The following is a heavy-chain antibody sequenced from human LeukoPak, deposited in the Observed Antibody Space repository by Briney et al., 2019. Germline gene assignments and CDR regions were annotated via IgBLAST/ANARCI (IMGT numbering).Heavy chain of an antibody. Sequence: SETLSLTCTVPGGSISSYYWSWIRQPPGKGLEWIGYIYYSGSTNYNPSLKSRVTISVDTSKNQFSLKLSSVTAADTAVYYCARTPRVYYYYGMDVWGKGTTVTVSS. CDR1: GGSISSYY. V-gene: IGHV4-59*01. CDR2: IYYSGST. J-gene: IGHJ6*04. D-gene: IGHD2-15*01. CDR3: ARTPRVYYYYGMDV.